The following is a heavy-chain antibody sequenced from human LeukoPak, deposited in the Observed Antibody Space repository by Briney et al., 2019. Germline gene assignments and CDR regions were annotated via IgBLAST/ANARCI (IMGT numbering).Heavy chain of an antibody. J-gene: IGHJ5*02. D-gene: IGHD2-21*01. V-gene: IGHV4-38-2*02. CDR3: ARDGGDNWFDP. CDR2: IYHGGNT. Sequence: SETLSLTCTVSGYSISSGHYWGWIRQPPGKGLEWIGTIYHGGNTYYNPSLKSRVTISVDTSKNQFSLKLRSVTAADTAVYYCARDGGDNWFDPWGQGTLVTVSS. CDR1: GYSISSGHY.